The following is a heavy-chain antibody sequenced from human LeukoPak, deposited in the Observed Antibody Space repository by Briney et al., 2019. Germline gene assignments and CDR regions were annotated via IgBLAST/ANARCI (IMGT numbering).Heavy chain of an antibody. CDR2: IRYDGSNK. CDR1: GFTFSSYG. CDR3: ARGALGLYYYDSSGYYPWGWFDP. V-gene: IGHV3-30*02. J-gene: IGHJ5*02. D-gene: IGHD3-22*01. Sequence: GGSLRLSCAASGFTFSSYGMHWVRQAPGKGLEWVAFIRYDGSNKYYADSVKGRFTISRDNSKNTLYLQMNSLRAEDTAVYYCARGALGLYYYDSSGYYPWGWFDPWGQGTLVTVSS.